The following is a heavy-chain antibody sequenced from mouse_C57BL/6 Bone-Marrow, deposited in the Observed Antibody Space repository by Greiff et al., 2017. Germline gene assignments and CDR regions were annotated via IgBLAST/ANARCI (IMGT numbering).Heavy chain of an antibody. J-gene: IGHJ4*01. CDR1: GYTFTSYG. D-gene: IGHD1-1*01. CDR3: ERGDYYGSSYYDMDY. Sequence: QVQLQQSGAELARPGASVKLSCKASGYTFTSYGISWVKQRPGQGLEWIGEIYPRSGNTYYKEKFKGKATLTADKSSSTAYMELRSLTSEDSAVYFCERGDYYGSSYYDMDYWGQGTSVTVSS. V-gene: IGHV1-81*01. CDR2: IYPRSGNT.